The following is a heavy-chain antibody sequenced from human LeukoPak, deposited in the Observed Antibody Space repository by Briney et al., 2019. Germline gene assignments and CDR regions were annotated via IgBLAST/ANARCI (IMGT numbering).Heavy chain of an antibody. D-gene: IGHD3-9*01. CDR1: GGSISSGGYY. CDR3: ARLRAVRYFEQAYYYYYYGMDV. CDR2: IYHSGST. V-gene: IGHV4-30-2*01. J-gene: IGHJ6*02. Sequence: SQTLSLTCTVSGGSISSGGYYWSWILQPPGKGLEWIGYIYHSGSTYYNPSLKSRVTISVDTSKNQFSLKLSSVTAADTAVYYCARLRAVRYFEQAYYYYYYGMDVWGQGTTVTVSS.